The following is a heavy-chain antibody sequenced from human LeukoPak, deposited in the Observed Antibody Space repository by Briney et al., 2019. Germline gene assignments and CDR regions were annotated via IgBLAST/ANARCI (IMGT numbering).Heavy chain of an antibody. CDR3: ARARSGSYYYFDY. V-gene: IGHV3-21*01. CDR2: ISSSSSYI. J-gene: IGHJ4*02. D-gene: IGHD1-26*01. CDR1: GFTFSSYS. Sequence: GGSLRLSCAASGFTFSSYSMNWVRQAPGKGLEWVSSISSSSSYIYYADSVKGRFTISRDNAKNSLYLQMNSLRAEDTAVYYCARARSGSYYYFDYWGQGTLVTVSS.